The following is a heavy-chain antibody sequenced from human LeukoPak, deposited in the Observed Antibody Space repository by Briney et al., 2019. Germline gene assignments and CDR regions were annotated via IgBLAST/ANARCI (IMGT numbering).Heavy chain of an antibody. CDR1: GGSFSGYY. CDR2: INHSGST. CDR3: ASSPSSLYFDY. Sequence: PSETLSLTCAVHGGSFSGYYWSWIRQPPGKGLEWIGEINHSGSTNYNPSLKSRVTISVDTSKNQFSLKLSSVTAADTAVYYCASSPSSLYFDYWGQGTLVTVSS. V-gene: IGHV4-34*01. J-gene: IGHJ4*02.